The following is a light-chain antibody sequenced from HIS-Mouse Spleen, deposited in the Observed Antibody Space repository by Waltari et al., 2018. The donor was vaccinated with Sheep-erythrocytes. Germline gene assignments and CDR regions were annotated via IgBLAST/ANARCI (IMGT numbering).Light chain of an antibody. J-gene: IGLJ3*02. CDR2: DNN. V-gene: IGLV1-51*01. CDR1: SSNIGNNY. Sequence: QSVLTQPPSVSAAPGQKVTIPCSGTSSNIGNNYVSWYQQLPETAPKLLIYDNNKRPSGIPDRFSGSKSGTSATLGITGLQTGDEADYYCGTWDSSLSAGRVFGGGTKLTVL. CDR3: GTWDSSLSAGRV.